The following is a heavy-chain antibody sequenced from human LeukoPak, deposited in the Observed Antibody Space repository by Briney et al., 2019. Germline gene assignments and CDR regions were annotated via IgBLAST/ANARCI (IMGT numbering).Heavy chain of an antibody. Sequence: PGGSLRLSCAASGFTFSSYAMHWVRQAPGKGLEWVAVISYDGSNKYYADSVKGRFTISRDNSMNTLYLQMNSLRLEDTAIYFCAKTIAAAGTIGAFDIWGQGTMVTVSS. CDR2: ISYDGSNK. CDR1: GFTFSSYA. V-gene: IGHV3-30-3*02. CDR3: AKTIAAAGTIGAFDI. J-gene: IGHJ3*02. D-gene: IGHD6-13*01.